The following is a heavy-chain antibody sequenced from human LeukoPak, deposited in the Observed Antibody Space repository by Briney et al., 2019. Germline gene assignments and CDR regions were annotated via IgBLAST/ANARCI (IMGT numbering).Heavy chain of an antibody. V-gene: IGHV4-31*03. CDR1: GDSMTRGGYY. CDR2: IYHSGTT. D-gene: IGHD4-11*01. CDR3: ARAVDYRNYFDY. J-gene: IGHJ4*02. Sequence: PSETLSLTCTVSGDSMTRGGYYWSWVRQHPGKGLEWVGFIYHSGTTFYNPSLESRATISVDTSQNQFSLKLTSVTAADTAVYYCARAVDYRNYFDYWGQGTLVTVS.